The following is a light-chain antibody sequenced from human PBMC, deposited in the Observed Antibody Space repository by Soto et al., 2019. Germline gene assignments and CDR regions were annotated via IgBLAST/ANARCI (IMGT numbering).Light chain of an antibody. J-gene: IGKJ5*01. CDR1: ENIYTN. CDR3: QQYYNWPRT. V-gene: IGKV3-15*01. Sequence: EIVMTQSPATVSVAPGERATLSFRASENIYTNLAWYQQKPGQAPRLLFYGASPRATGLPARFSGTGSGTEFTLTINSLQAEDSAVYYCQQYYNWPRTFGQGTRLEIK. CDR2: GAS.